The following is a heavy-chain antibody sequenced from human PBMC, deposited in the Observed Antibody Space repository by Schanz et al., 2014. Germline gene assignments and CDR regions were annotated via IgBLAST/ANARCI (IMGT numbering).Heavy chain of an antibody. CDR3: AKRNHDMQSLPLDY. V-gene: IGHV3-20*04. J-gene: IGHJ4*02. CDR1: GFGFDDYA. Sequence: EVQLVESGGGVVRPGGSLRLSCAASGFGFDDYAMSWVRQAPGKGLEWVSAISGSGGSTYYADSVKGRFTISRDNAKNSLYLQMNSLRAEDTAVYYCAKRNHDMQSLPLDYWGQGTLVIVSS. D-gene: IGHD3-9*01. CDR2: ISGSGGST.